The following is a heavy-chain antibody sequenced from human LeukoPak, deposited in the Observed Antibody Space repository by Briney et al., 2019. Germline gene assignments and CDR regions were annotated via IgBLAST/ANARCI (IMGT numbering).Heavy chain of an antibody. Sequence: SETLSLTCTVSGGSISSYYWSWIRQSPGKGLECIGYIHYTGSTNYNPSLKSRVTISVDTSKNQFSLKLSSVTAADTAVYYCASLWFGELLFFDPLPAHMDVWGKGTTVTVSS. CDR3: ASLWFGELLFFDPLPAHMDV. J-gene: IGHJ6*03. V-gene: IGHV4-59*12. CDR1: GGSISSYY. D-gene: IGHD3-10*01. CDR2: IHYTGST.